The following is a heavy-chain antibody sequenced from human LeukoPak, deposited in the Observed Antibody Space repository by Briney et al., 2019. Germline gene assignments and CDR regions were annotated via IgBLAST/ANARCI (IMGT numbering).Heavy chain of an antibody. D-gene: IGHD3-22*01. CDR1: GGSFSGYY. J-gene: IGHJ6*03. V-gene: IGHV4-34*01. Sequence: PSETLSLTCAVYGGSFSGYYWSWIRQPPGKGLEWIGEINHSGSTNYNPSLKSRVTISVDTSKNQFSLKLSSVTAADTAVYYCARGPAGAYDSSGYYSRRDYYYYMDVWGKGTTVTVSS. CDR2: INHSGST. CDR3: ARGPAGAYDSSGYYSRRDYYYYMDV.